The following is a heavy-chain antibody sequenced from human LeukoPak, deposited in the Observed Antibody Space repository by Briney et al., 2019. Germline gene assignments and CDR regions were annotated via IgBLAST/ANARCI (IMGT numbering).Heavy chain of an antibody. D-gene: IGHD6-13*01. CDR1: GFTFSDYY. CDR2: IKHDGSEK. Sequence: GGSLRLSCAASGFTFSDYYMSWIRQAPGKGLEWVASIKHDGSEKYYVDSVKGRFTISRDDAKNSVYLQMNSLRAEDTAVYYCARDRDSSGSWEVNFDYWGQGTLVTVSS. CDR3: ARDRDSSGSWEVNFDY. J-gene: IGHJ4*02. V-gene: IGHV3-7*01.